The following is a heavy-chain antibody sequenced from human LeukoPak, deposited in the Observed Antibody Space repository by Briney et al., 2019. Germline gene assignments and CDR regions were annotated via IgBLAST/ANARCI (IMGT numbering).Heavy chain of an antibody. CDR1: GGSISSYY. Sequence: SETLSLTCTVSGGSISSYYWSWIRQPPGKGLEWIGYIYYSGSTNYNPSLKSRVTISVDTSKNQFSLKLSSVTAADTAVYYCARHTGPNYYDSSGYYYVVDQWYFDLWGRGTLVTVSS. J-gene: IGHJ2*01. D-gene: IGHD3-22*01. V-gene: IGHV4-59*08. CDR2: IYYSGST. CDR3: ARHTGPNYYDSSGYYYVVDQWYFDL.